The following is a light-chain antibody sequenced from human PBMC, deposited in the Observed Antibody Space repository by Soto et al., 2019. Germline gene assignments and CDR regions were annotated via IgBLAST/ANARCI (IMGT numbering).Light chain of an antibody. CDR2: DIS. CDR1: QSVSRH. CDR3: QQRSNWRGFT. V-gene: IGKV3-11*01. Sequence: EIVLTQSPVTLSLSPGERASLSCRASQSVSRHLAWYQQKPGQAPRLLIYDISNRATGIPARFSGSGSGTDFTLTISSLEPEDLAVYYCQQRSNWRGFTFGPGTKVEIK. J-gene: IGKJ3*01.